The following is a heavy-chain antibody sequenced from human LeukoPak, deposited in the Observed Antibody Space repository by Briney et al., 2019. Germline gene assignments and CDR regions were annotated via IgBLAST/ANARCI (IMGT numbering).Heavy chain of an antibody. CDR2: ISGSGGST. CDR1: GFTFSSHA. CDR3: AKDQGIVVVVAGFDY. J-gene: IGHJ4*02. Sequence: GGSLRLSCAASGFTFSSHAMSWVRQAPGKGLEWVSAISGSGGSTYYADSVKGRFTISRDNSKNTLHLQMNSLRAEDTAVYYCAKDQGIVVVVAGFDYWGQGTLVTVSS. V-gene: IGHV3-23*01. D-gene: IGHD2-15*01.